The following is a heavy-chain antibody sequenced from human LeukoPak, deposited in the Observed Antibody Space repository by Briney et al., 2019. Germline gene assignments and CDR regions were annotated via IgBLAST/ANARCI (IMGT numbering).Heavy chain of an antibody. CDR3: ARRRELGIGRGYYFDY. Sequence: SETLSLTCTVSGGSISSSSYYWGWIRQPPGKGLEWIGSIYYSGSTYYNPSLKSRVTISVDTSKNQFSLKLSSVTAADTAVYYCARRRELGIGRGYYFDYWGQGTLVTVSS. D-gene: IGHD7-27*01. CDR1: GGSISSSSYY. J-gene: IGHJ4*02. V-gene: IGHV4-39*07. CDR2: IYYSGST.